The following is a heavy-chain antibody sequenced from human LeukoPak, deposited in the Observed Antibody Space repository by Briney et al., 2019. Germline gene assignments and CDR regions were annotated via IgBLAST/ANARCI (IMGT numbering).Heavy chain of an antibody. J-gene: IGHJ2*01. V-gene: IGHV1-69*05. D-gene: IGHD3-3*01. Sequence: SVKVSCKASGGTFSSYAISWVRQAPGQGLEWMGGIIPIFGTANYAQKFQGRVTITTDESTSTAYMELSSLRPEDTAVYYCARGGLGVVLNSYWYFDLWGRGTLVTVSS. CDR3: ARGGLGVVLNSYWYFDL. CDR2: IIPIFGTA. CDR1: GGTFSSYA.